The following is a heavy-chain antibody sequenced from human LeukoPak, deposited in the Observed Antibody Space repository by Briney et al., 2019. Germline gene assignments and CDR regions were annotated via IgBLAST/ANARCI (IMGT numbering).Heavy chain of an antibody. CDR2: VRPNMGGT. V-gene: IGHV1-2*06. J-gene: IGHJ4*02. CDR3: ASVGYYDSSGHYEY. CDR1: GYTFTDYY. D-gene: IGHD3-22*01. Sequence: GSVSVSCAASGYTFTDYYIHWVRQAPGQGLEWVGRVRPNMGGTDHAQKFQRRLIMTRDTSISTAYLDLSRLRSDDTAVYYCASVGYYDSSGHYEYWGQGTLVTVS.